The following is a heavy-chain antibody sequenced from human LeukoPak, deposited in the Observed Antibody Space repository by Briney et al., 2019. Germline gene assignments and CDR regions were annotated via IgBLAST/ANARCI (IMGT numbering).Heavy chain of an antibody. J-gene: IGHJ3*02. CDR1: GGPISSYY. CDR3: ARMSGIYGERALDI. V-gene: IGHV3-7*01. CDR2: IKEDGSEK. Sequence: PSETLSLTCTVSGGPISSYYWSWIRQPPGKGLEWVANIKEDGSEKYYVDSVKGRFTISRDNAKNSLYLQMSSLRAEDTAVYYCARMSGIYGERALDIWGQGTMVTVSS. D-gene: IGHD1-26*01.